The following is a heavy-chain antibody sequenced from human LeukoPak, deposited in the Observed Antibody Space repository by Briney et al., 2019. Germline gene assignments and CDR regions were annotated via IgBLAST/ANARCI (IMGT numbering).Heavy chain of an antibody. D-gene: IGHD6-6*01. J-gene: IGHJ4*02. CDR2: ISSSGSTI. Sequence: GGSLRLSCAASGFTFSSYEMNWVRQAPGKGLEWGSYISSSGSTIYYADSVKGRFTISRDNAKNSLYLQMNSLRAEDTAVYYCARDWEQLATGLDYWGQGTLVTVSS. CDR1: GFTFSSYE. V-gene: IGHV3-48*03. CDR3: ARDWEQLATGLDY.